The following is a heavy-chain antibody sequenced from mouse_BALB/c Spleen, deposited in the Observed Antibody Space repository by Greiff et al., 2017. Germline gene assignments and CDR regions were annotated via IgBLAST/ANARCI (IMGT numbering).Heavy chain of an antibody. Sequence: EVKLVESGGDLVKPGGSLKLSRAASGFTFSSHGMSWVRQTPDKRLEWVATISSGGRYTYYPDSVKGRFTISRDNAKNTLYLQMSSLKSEDTAMYYCARHDPSTVGDYWGQGTTLTVSS. J-gene: IGHJ2*01. CDR3: ARHDPSTVGDY. CDR2: ISSGGRYT. CDR1: GFTFSSHG. V-gene: IGHV5-6*01. D-gene: IGHD1-1*01.